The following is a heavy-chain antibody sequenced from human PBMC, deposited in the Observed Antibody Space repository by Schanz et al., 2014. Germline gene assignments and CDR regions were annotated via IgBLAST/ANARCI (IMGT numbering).Heavy chain of an antibody. V-gene: IGHV3-74*01. D-gene: IGHD3-22*01. Sequence: EVQLVQSGGGLVQPGGSLRLSCAASGFTFSSHWMHWVRQDPGKGLVWVARINSGGSNTDYADSVTGRFTISRDNAKNTLYLQMNTLRAEDTAVYYCARKMKVGVYGGKGHDSLDIWGQGTMVTVSS. CDR1: GFTFSSHW. J-gene: IGHJ3*02. CDR3: ARKMKVGVYGGKGHDSLDI. CDR2: INSGGSNT.